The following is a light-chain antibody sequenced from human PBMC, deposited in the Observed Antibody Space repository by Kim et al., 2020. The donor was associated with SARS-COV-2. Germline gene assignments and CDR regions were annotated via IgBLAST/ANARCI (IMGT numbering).Light chain of an antibody. CDR1: QTISNNY. V-gene: IGKV3-20*01. Sequence: ELVLTQSPRTLSLSPGERVTLSCRASQTISNNYLAWYQQKPGQAPRLLIYGASYRATGVPDRFSGSGSGTDFTLTVSRLEPEDFAVYYCQHYGTSPFTFGQGTRLEIK. CDR3: QHYGTSPFT. CDR2: GAS. J-gene: IGKJ5*01.